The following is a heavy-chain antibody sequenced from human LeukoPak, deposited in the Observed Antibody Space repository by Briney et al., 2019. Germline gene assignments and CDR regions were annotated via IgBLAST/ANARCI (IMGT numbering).Heavy chain of an antibody. CDR3: ARPYCSSTSCPNWFDP. J-gene: IGHJ5*02. V-gene: IGHV5-51*01. CDR1: GYSFTSYW. CDR2: IYPGDSDT. D-gene: IGHD2-2*01. Sequence: GESLQISCQGSGYSFTSYWIGWVRQMPGKGLEWMGIIYPGDSDTRYSPSFQGQVTISADKSISTAYLQWSSLKASDTAMYYCARPYCSSTSCPNWFDPWGQGTLVTVSS.